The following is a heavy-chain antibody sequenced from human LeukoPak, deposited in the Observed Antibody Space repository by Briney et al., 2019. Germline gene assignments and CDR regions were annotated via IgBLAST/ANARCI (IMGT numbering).Heavy chain of an antibody. J-gene: IGHJ4*02. CDR2: IIPIFGTA. D-gene: IGHD3-16*01. CDR1: GGTFSSYA. V-gene: IGHV1-69*13. Sequence: ASVKVSCTASGGTFSSYAISWVRQAPGQGLEWMGGIIPIFGTANYAQKFQGRVTITADESTSTAYMELSSLRSEDTAVYYCAREGLRLGDNGGNYWGQGTLVTVSS. CDR3: AREGLRLGDNGGNY.